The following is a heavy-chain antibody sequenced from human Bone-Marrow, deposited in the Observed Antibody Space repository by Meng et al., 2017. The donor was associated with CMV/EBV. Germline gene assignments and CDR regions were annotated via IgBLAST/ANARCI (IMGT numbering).Heavy chain of an antibody. D-gene: IGHD3-3*01. Sequence: GGSLRLSCAASGFTFSNAWMSWVRQAPGKGLEWVGRIKSKTDGGTTDYAAPVKGRFTISRDDSKNTLYLQMNSLKTEDTAVYYCTTERYYDFWSGYLGPGYWGQGTLVTVSS. J-gene: IGHJ4*02. CDR2: IKSKTDGGTT. V-gene: IGHV3-15*01. CDR3: TTERYYDFWSGYLGPGY. CDR1: GFTFSNAW.